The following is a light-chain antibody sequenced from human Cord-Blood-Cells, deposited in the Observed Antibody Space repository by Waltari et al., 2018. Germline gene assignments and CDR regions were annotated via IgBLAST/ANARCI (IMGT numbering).Light chain of an antibody. Sequence: SQSVSSYFAWYQQKPGQARRLLIYDVSHRATGIPARFSGSGSGTDFTLTISSLEPEDFAVYYCQQRSNWPLTFGGGTKVEIK. CDR2: DVS. CDR1: QSVSSY. J-gene: IGKJ4*01. CDR3: QQRSNWPLT. V-gene: IGKV3-11*01.